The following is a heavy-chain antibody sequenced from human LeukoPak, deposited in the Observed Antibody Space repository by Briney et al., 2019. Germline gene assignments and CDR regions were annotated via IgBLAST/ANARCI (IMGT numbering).Heavy chain of an antibody. CDR1: GDTLTDLS. J-gene: IGHJ3*02. V-gene: IGHV1-24*01. CDR2: FDPEDGEI. Sequence: ASVKVSCKVFGDTLTDLSIHWVRQAPGKGLEWMGGFDPEDGEIVYPQKFQGRVTMTKDTTSDTAYMELSSLRSEDTAVYYCARDRDCSSTSCWGLDAFDIWGQGTMVTVSS. D-gene: IGHD2-2*01. CDR3: ARDRDCSSTSCWGLDAFDI.